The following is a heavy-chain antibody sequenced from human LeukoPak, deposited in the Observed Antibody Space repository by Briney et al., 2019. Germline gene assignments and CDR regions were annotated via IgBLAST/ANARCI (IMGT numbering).Heavy chain of an antibody. CDR2: IIPIFGTA. J-gene: IGHJ4*02. CDR3: AREAAAGLDY. D-gene: IGHD6-13*01. CDR1: GGTFSSYA. Sequence: GASVKVSCKASGGTFSSYAISWVRQAPGQGLEWMGGIIPIFGTANYAQKFQGRVTITTDVSTSTAYMELSSLRSEDTAVYYCAREAAAGLDYWGQGTLVTVSS. V-gene: IGHV1-69*05.